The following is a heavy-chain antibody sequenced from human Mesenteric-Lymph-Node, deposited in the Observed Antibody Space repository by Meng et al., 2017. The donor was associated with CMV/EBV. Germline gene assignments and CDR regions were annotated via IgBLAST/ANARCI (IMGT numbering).Heavy chain of an antibody. V-gene: IGHV4-34*01. CDR3: ARGSWYGYYFDY. CDR1: GGFLSGHH. CDR2: INHSGST. Sequence: SAGYGGFLSGHHWTWIRQPPGKGLEWIGEINHSGSTNYNPSLKSRVTISVDTSKNQFSLKLSSVTAADTAVYYCARGSWYGYYFDYWGQGTLVTVSS. D-gene: IGHD6-13*01. J-gene: IGHJ4*02.